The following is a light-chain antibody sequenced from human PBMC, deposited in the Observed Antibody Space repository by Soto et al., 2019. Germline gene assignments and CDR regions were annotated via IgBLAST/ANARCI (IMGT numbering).Light chain of an antibody. CDR2: AAS. J-gene: IGKJ3*01. Sequence: DIQMTQSPTSLSASVGDRVTITCRASQDIRNFVAWYQQKPGKAPKLLIYAASTLQSGVPSRFSGSGSGTDLTLTINRLQPEDVATYSCQKYSSVPVFGPGTKVEIK. CDR3: QKYSSVPV. CDR1: QDIRNF. V-gene: IGKV1-27*01.